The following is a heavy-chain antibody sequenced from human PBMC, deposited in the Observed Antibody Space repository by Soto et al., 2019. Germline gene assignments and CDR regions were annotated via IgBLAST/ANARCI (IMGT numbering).Heavy chain of an antibody. CDR2: ISGSDGKT. J-gene: IGHJ1*01. CDR1: GFSFGSYA. Sequence: DVQLWESGGGLVQPGGSLRLSCAASGFSFGSYALSWVRQAPGKGLEWVSTISGSDGKTFYADSVKGRFSISRDTSQSTLDLQMNSLRADDTAMYYCARWRYLDSWGQGTRVTVSS. CDR3: ARWRYLDS. V-gene: IGHV3-23*01. D-gene: IGHD1-1*01.